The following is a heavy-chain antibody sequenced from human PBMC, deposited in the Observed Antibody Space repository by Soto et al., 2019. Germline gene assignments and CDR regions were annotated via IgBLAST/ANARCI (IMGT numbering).Heavy chain of an antibody. D-gene: IGHD6-13*01. CDR3: ARDGQQQMSYSMDV. J-gene: IGHJ6*02. CDR1: GFSFRDHA. V-gene: IGHV3-33*01. CDR2: IWYDGNTR. Sequence: QVQLVESGGGVVQPGRSLRLSCAGSGFSFRDHAMHWVRQAPGKGLEWMVQIWYDGNTRYFADSVKGRFTISKDNSKNTMYLQINSLRDEYTAVYYCARDGQQQMSYSMDVWGQGNTVTVSS.